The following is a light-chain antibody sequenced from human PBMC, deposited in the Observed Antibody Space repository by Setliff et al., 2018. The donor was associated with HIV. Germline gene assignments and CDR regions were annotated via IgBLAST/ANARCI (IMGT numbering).Light chain of an antibody. CDR1: SSDVGAYNY. CDR2: DVT. V-gene: IGLV2-11*01. J-gene: IGLJ1*01. Sequence: QSVLAQPRSVSGSPGQSVTISCTGTSSDVGAYNYVSWYQQHLGKAPKLMIYDVTKRPSGVPDRFSGSKSANTASLTISGLQAEDEADYYCSSYAGNFLFVFGIGTKVTVL. CDR3: SSYAGNFLFV.